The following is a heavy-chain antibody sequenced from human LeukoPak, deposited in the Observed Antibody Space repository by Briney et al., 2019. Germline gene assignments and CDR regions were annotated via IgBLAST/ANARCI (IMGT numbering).Heavy chain of an antibody. V-gene: IGHV4-34*01. CDR1: GGSFSGYY. CDR2: INHSGST. D-gene: IGHD3-16*01. Sequence: SETLSLTCAVYGGSFSGYYLSWIRQPPGKGLEWIGEINHSGSTNYNPSLKSRVTISVDTSKNQFSLKLSSETAADTAVYYCARDVYCDYVWGADYWGQGTLVTVSS. J-gene: IGHJ4*02. CDR3: ARDVYCDYVWGADY.